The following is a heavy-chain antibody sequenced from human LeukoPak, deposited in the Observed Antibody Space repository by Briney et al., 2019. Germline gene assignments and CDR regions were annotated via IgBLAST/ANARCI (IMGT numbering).Heavy chain of an antibody. CDR2: INHSGST. V-gene: IGHV4-34*01. D-gene: IGHD5-18*01. Sequence: SETLSLTCAVYGGSFSGYYWSWIRQPPGKGLEWIGEINHSGSTNYNPSLKSRITISVDTPKNQFSLKLSSVTAADTAVYYCAREGHVDTAMFFDYWGQGTLVTVFS. CDR3: AREGHVDTAMFFDY. J-gene: IGHJ4*02. CDR1: GGSFSGYY.